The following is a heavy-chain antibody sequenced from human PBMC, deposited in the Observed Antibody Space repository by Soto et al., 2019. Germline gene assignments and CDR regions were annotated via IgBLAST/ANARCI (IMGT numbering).Heavy chain of an antibody. D-gene: IGHD1-26*01. J-gene: IGHJ6*03. CDR2: ISHSGST. V-gene: IGHV4-34*01. Sequence: PSETLSLTCAVYGGSFSGYYWSWIRQPPGKGLEWIGEISHSGSTNYNPSLKSRVTISVDTSKNQFSLKLSSVTAADTAVYYCARATLVRYYYYYYMDVWGKGTTVTVSS. CDR3: ARATLVRYYYYYYMDV. CDR1: GGSFSGYY.